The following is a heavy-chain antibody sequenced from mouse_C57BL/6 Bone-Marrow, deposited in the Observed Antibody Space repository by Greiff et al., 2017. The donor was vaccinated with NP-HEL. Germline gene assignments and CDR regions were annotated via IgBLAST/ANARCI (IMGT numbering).Heavy chain of an antibody. D-gene: IGHD1-1*01. J-gene: IGHJ4*01. V-gene: IGHV1-63*01. CDR2: IYPGGGYT. CDR1: GYTFTNYW. CDR3: ARHYGSSYDAMDY. Sequence: QVQLQQSGAELVRPGTSVKMSCKASGYTFTNYWIGWAKQRPGHGLEWIGDIYPGGGYTNYNEKFKGKATLTADKSSSTAYMQFSSLTSEDSAIDYCARHYGSSYDAMDYWGQGTSVTVSS.